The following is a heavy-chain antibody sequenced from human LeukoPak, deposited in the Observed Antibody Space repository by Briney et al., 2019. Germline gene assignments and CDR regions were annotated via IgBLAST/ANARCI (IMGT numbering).Heavy chain of an antibody. J-gene: IGHJ6*03. CDR3: AKAGYSYGTESGYYYYMDV. D-gene: IGHD5-18*01. CDR2: ISGSGGST. Sequence: GGSLRLSCAASGFTFSSYAMSWVRQAPGKGLEWVSAISGSGGSTYYADSVKGRFTISRDNSKNTLYLQMNSLRAEDTVVYYCAKAGYSYGTESGYYYYMDVWGKGTTVTVSS. CDR1: GFTFSSYA. V-gene: IGHV3-23*01.